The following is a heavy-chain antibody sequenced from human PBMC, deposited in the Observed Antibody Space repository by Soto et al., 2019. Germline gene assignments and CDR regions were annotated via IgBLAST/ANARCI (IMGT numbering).Heavy chain of an antibody. CDR1: GGSISSYY. D-gene: IGHD3-9*01. Sequence: SETLSLTCTVSGGSISSYYWSWIRQPPGKGLEWIGYIYYSGSTNYNSSLKSRVTISVDTSKNQFSLKLSSVTAADTAVYYCARGGDYDILTGRAPRDYYYYGMDVWGQGTAVTVSS. V-gene: IGHV4-59*01. CDR3: ARGGDYDILTGRAPRDYYYYGMDV. CDR2: IYYSGST. J-gene: IGHJ6*02.